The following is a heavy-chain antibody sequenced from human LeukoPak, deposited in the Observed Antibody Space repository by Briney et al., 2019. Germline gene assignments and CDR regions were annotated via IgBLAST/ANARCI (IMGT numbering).Heavy chain of an antibody. V-gene: IGHV3-21*01. CDR2: ISISSSYI. J-gene: IGHJ4*02. D-gene: IGHD2-2*01. Sequence: PGGSLRLSCAASGFTFSSYSMNWVRQAPGKGLEWVSSISISSSYIYYADSVKGRFTISRDNAKNSLYLQMNSLRAEDTAVYYCARDRGYCSSTSCYYFDYWGQGTLVTVSS. CDR1: GFTFSSYS. CDR3: ARDRGYCSSTSCYYFDY.